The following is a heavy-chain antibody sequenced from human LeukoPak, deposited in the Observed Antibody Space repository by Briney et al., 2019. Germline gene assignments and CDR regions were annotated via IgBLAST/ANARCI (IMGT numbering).Heavy chain of an antibody. CDR2: ITSSGSNI. CDR1: GFTISTYE. D-gene: IGHD3-10*01. V-gene: IGHV3-48*03. J-gene: IGHJ3*02. CDR3: ARSLQGRFDI. Sequence: PGGSLRLSCAASGFTISTYEMNWVRQAPGKGLEWASFITSSGSNIYYADSVKGRFTISRDNAKSSLYLQMNSLRAEDTAIYYCARSLQGRFDIWGQGTMVTVSS.